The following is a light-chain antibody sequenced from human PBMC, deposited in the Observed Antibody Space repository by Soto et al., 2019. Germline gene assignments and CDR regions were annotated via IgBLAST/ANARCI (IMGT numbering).Light chain of an antibody. V-gene: IGKV3-20*01. Sequence: EIVLTQSPGTLSLSPGEKATLSCRASQTVTRSYLAWYQQKPGQAPRLLIYGASTRATGIPARFSGSGSGTDFTLTISSLQPGDFATYYCQQYPSFSRTFGQGTKVDIK. CDR2: GAS. CDR1: QTVTRSY. J-gene: IGKJ1*01. CDR3: QQYPSFSRT.